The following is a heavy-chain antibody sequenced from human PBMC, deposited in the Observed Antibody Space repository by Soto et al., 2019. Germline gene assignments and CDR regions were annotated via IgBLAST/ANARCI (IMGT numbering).Heavy chain of an antibody. CDR3: ARQRYHWNGVKAY. CDR1: GGSLSGYY. CDR2: INHSGST. Sequence: LQLLQGGAGLLKPSESLSLTCAVYGGSLSGYYWSWARQPPGNGLEWMGEINHSGSTNYNPSLKTRVTISVDTSKNQFSLKLSSVTAADPAVYYCARQRYHWNGVKAYCGQGTLVTVS. D-gene: IGHD1-20*01. V-gene: IGHV4-34*01. J-gene: IGHJ4*02.